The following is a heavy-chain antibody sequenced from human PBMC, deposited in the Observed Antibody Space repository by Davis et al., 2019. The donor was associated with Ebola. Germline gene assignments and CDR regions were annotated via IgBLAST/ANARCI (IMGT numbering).Heavy chain of an antibody. Sequence: AASVKVSCKVSRYTLTELSMHWVRQAPGKGLEWMGGFDPEDGETIYAQKFQGRVTMTEDTSTDTAYMELSSLGSEDTAVYYCATAVSGLWYFDLWGLGNLVTVSS. CDR1: RYTLTELS. J-gene: IGHJ2*01. CDR3: ATAVSGLWYFDL. CDR2: FDPEDGET. D-gene: IGHD6-25*01. V-gene: IGHV1-24*01.